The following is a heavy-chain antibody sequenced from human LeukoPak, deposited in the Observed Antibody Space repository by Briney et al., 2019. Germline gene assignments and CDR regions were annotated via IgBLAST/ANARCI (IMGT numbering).Heavy chain of an antibody. J-gene: IGHJ4*02. CDR1: RFTFSSYW. V-gene: IGHV3-7*01. Sequence: GGSLRLSCTASRFTFSSYWMNWVRQAPGKGLEWVANIKQDGSQKYYVDSVKGRFTISRDDAKNSLYLQMNSLRAEDTAVYYCARDVSGTGGKDYWGQGTLVTVSS. CDR2: IKQDGSQK. CDR3: ARDVSGTGGKDY. D-gene: IGHD1-1*01.